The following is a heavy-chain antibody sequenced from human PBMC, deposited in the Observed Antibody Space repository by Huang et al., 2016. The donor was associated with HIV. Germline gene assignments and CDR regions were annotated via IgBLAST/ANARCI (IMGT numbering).Heavy chain of an antibody. CDR2: IYYRGST. CDR3: ASSIAVAGTEFDP. CDR1: GCSISSSSYY. V-gene: IGHV4-39*01. Sequence: QLQLQESGPGLVKPSETLSLTCTVSGCSISSSSYYWGWIRQPPGKGLEWIGSIYYRGSTYSNPSCKRRVTISVDTAKNQFSRKLSSVTATDTAVYYCASSIAVAGTEFDPWGQGTLVTVSS. D-gene: IGHD6-19*01. J-gene: IGHJ5*02.